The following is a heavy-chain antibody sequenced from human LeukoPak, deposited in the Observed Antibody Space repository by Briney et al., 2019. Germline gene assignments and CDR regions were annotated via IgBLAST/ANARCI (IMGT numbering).Heavy chain of an antibody. CDR2: ISGRRSTI. CDR3: ARDRLTRGSYFFAY. D-gene: IGHD1-26*01. CDR1: AFTFSDYS. Sequence: GGSLRLSYAASAFTFSDYSMNWVRQAPGKGLEWISYISGRRSTIYYADSVRGRFTISRDNARNSMYLQMNSLRAEDTAVYYCARDRLTRGSYFFAYWGQGTLVTVSS. V-gene: IGHV3-48*01. J-gene: IGHJ4*02.